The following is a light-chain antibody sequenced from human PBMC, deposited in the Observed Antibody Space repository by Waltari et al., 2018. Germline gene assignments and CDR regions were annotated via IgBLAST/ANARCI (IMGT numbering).Light chain of an antibody. V-gene: IGKV1-27*01. CDR3: QKYNSAPWT. J-gene: IGKJ1*01. Sequence: DIQMTQSPSSLSASVGDRVTITCRASQDISTSLAWYQQKPGKVPKFLIFAVSTLQSGVPSRFSGSGSGTDFTLTISSLQPEDVATYYCQKYNSAPWTFGQGTRVEIK. CDR2: AVS. CDR1: QDISTS.